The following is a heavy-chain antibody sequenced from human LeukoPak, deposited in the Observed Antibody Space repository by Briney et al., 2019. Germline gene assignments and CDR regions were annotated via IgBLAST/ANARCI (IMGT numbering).Heavy chain of an antibody. CDR3: ARDPLTLRRVGATKRYYYYGMDV. D-gene: IGHD1-26*01. Sequence: PSETLSLTCTVSGGSTSSYYWNWIRQPPGKGLEWIGYIFYSGSTNYNPPLKSRVTISVDTSKNQFSLKLSSVTAADTAVYYCARDPLTLRRVGATKRYYYYGMDVWGQGTTVTVSS. V-gene: IGHV4-59*01. J-gene: IGHJ6*02. CDR2: IFYSGST. CDR1: GGSTSSYY.